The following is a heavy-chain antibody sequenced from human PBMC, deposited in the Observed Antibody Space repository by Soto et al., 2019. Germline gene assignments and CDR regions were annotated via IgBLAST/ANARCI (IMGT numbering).Heavy chain of an antibody. Sequence: QVQLVESGGGVVQPGRSLRLSCAASGFTFSSYGMHWVRQAPGKGLEWVAVIWYDASNKYYADSVKGRFTISRDNSKNSLYLQKNRLRAEDTGGYYCARGCAGYSRGWDQRGGFAYWGQGTLVTVSS. CDR3: ARGCAGYSRGWDQRGGFAY. J-gene: IGHJ4*02. D-gene: IGHD6-19*01. CDR2: IWYDASNK. V-gene: IGHV3-33*01. CDR1: GFTFSSYG.